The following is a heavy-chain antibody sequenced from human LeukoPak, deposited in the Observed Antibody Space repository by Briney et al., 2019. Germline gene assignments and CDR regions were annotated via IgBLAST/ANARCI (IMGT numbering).Heavy chain of an antibody. CDR3: SRIQLWLGYFEY. CDR2: IRGKAYGGTT. D-gene: IGHD5-18*01. V-gene: IGHV3-49*04. Sequence: GGSLRLSCTGSGFTFGDYAMSLVRQAPGKGLEWVGFIRGKAYGGTTEYAASVKGSFTISRDDSKSIAYLQMNSLKTEDTAVYYCSRIQLWLGYFEYWGQGALVTVSS. J-gene: IGHJ4*02. CDR1: GFTFGDYA.